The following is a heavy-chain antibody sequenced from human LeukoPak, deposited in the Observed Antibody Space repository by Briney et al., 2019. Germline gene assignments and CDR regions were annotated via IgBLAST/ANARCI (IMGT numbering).Heavy chain of an antibody. Sequence: SEALSLTCTVSDDSITMYYWTWIRQPPGKGLEWIGYVDHTGSTKFNPSLNGRVSISRDTSNNFFSLRLRSVTAADTAVYFCARGRVSSSTWYSTYYYFFYMDFWGKGTTVTVSS. CDR2: VDHTGST. J-gene: IGHJ6*03. CDR3: ARGRVSSSTWYSTYYYFFYMDF. CDR1: DDSITMYY. D-gene: IGHD4-11*01. V-gene: IGHV4-59*01.